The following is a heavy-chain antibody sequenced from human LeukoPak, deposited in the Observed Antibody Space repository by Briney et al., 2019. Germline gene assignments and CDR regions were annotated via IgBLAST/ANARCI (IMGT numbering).Heavy chain of an antibody. J-gene: IGHJ4*02. CDR2: ISAYNGNT. Sequence: ASVKVSCKASGCTFTSYGISWVRQAPGQGLEWMGWISAYNGNTNYAQKLQGRVTMTTDTSTSTAYMELRSLRSDDTAVYYCARATYYYDSSGLYYFDYWGQGTLVTVSS. CDR3: ARATYYYDSSGLYYFDY. CDR1: GCTFTSYG. D-gene: IGHD3-22*01. V-gene: IGHV1-18*01.